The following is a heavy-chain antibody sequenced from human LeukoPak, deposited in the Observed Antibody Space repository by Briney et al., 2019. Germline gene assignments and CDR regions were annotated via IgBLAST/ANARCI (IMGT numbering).Heavy chain of an antibody. D-gene: IGHD3-10*01. CDR3: ARLAGSSVDY. CDR1: GYTFTGYY. J-gene: IGHJ4*02. Sequence: ASVKVSCKASGYTFTGYYMHWVRQAPGQGLEWMGWINPNSGGTNYAQKFQGWVTMTRDTSISTAYMELSSLRSEDTAVYYCARLAGSSVDYWGQGTLVTVSS. CDR2: INPNSGGT. V-gene: IGHV1-2*04.